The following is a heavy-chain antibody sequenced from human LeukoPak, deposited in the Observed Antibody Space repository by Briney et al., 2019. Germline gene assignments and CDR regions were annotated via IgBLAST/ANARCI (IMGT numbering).Heavy chain of an antibody. D-gene: IGHD3-10*01. J-gene: IGHJ4*02. CDR3: AKQPTSMVRGIIITDYYFDY. V-gene: IGHV5-51*01. CDR1: GYSFTSYW. CDR2: IYPNDSDT. Sequence: GESLKISCKGSGYSFTSYWIGWVRQMPGKGLEWMGIIYPNDSDTRYSPSFQGQVTISADKSISTAYLQWSSLKASDTAMYYCAKQPTSMVRGIIITDYYFDYWGQGTLVAVSS.